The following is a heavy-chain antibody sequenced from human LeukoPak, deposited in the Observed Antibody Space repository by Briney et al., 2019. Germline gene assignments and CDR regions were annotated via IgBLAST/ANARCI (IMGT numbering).Heavy chain of an antibody. D-gene: IGHD5-12*01. J-gene: IGHJ6*02. CDR3: ARDRGDGYGMDV. CDR2: IWYDGSNK. CDR1: GFTFSSYG. Sequence: GRSLRLSCAASGFTFSSYGMHWVRQAPGKGLEWVAVIWYDGSNKYYADSVKGRFTISRDNSKNTVYLQMNSLRVEDTAVYYCARDRGDGYGMDVWGQGTTVTVSS. V-gene: IGHV3-33*01.